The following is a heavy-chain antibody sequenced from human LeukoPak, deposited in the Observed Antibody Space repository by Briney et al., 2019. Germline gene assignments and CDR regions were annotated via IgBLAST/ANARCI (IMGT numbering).Heavy chain of an antibody. V-gene: IGHV3-15*01. Sequence: GGSLRLSCAASAFSVSNHWMSWVRHAPGTGLEWVGRIKSKTDGGTTDYAAPVKGRFAISRDDSKNTLYLQMNSLKTEDTAVYYCWGGDSSGYDYWGQGTLVTVSS. CDR3: WGGDSSGYDY. CDR1: AFSVSNHW. CDR2: IKSKTDGGTT. D-gene: IGHD3-22*01. J-gene: IGHJ4*02.